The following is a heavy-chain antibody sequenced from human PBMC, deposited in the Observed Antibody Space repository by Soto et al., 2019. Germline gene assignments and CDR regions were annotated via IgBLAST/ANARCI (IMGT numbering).Heavy chain of an antibody. CDR3: ARVEITLVRGVSFYYYYGMDV. V-gene: IGHV1-18*01. CDR1: GYTFTSYG. D-gene: IGHD3-10*01. J-gene: IGHJ6*02. Sequence: QVQLVQSGAEVKKPGASVKVSCKASGYTFTSYGISWVRQAPGQGLEWMGWISAYNGNTNYAQKLQGRVTMTTDTSTRTAYMEVRSLRSDDTAVYYCARVEITLVRGVSFYYYYGMDVWGQGTTVTVSS. CDR2: ISAYNGNT.